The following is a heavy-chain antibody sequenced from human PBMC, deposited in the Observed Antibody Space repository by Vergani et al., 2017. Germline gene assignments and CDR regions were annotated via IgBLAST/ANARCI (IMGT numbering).Heavy chain of an antibody. D-gene: IGHD3-22*01. CDR2: IHPADSDT. J-gene: IGHJ4*02. CDR1: GYSFTNYW. CDR3: ARRYMRDSSGSKYFDY. V-gene: IGHV5-51*01. Sequence: EVQLVQSGAEVKKPGESLKISCQISGYSFTNYWIGWVRQMPGKGLEWMGIIHPADSDTRYSPSFQGQVTISVDKSISTAYLQRSSLRASDSAMYYCARRYMRDSSGSKYFDYLVQGTLVTVSS.